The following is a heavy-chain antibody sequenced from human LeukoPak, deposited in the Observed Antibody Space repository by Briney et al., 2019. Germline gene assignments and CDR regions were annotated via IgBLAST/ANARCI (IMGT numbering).Heavy chain of an antibody. D-gene: IGHD4-17*01. V-gene: IGHV1-46*03. CDR2: INPSGGST. J-gene: IGHJ3*02. CDR3: ARDPGGDLYHDAFDI. CDR1: GYTFTSYY. Sequence: ASEKVSCKASGYTFTSYYMHWVRQAPGQGLEWMGIINPSGGSTSYAQKFQGRVTMTRDTSTSTVYMELSSLRSEDTAVYYCARDPGGDLYHDAFDIWGQGTMVTVSS.